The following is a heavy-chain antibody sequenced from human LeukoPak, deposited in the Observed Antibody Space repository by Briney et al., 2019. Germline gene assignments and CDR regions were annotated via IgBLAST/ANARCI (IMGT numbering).Heavy chain of an antibody. J-gene: IGHJ4*02. V-gene: IGHV3-30*02. CDR2: IRYDGSNK. CDR1: GFTFSSYG. D-gene: IGHD5-18*01. CDR3: AKDRLYSYGYGVFDY. Sequence: GGSLRLSCAASGFTFSSYGMHWVRQAPGKGLEWVAFIRYDGSNKYYADSVKGRFTISRDNSKNTLYLHVNSLRPEDTAVYYCAKDRLYSYGYGVFDYWGQGTLVTVSS.